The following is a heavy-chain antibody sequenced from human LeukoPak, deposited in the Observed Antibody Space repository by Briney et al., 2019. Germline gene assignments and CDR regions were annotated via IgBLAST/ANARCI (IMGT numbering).Heavy chain of an antibody. CDR1: GFTFSNAW. Sequence: GGSLRLSCAASGFTFSNAWMSWVRQAPGKGLEWVGRIKSKANSYATAYAASVKGRFTISRDDSKNTAYLQMNSLKTEDTAVYYCTRRVAVAGQDYWGQGTLVTVSS. D-gene: IGHD6-19*01. CDR3: TRRVAVAGQDY. V-gene: IGHV3-73*01. J-gene: IGHJ4*02. CDR2: IKSKANSYAT.